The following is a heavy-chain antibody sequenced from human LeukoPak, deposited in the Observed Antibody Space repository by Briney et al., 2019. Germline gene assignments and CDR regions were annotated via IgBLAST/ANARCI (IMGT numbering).Heavy chain of an antibody. CDR1: GFTFSNYG. CDR3: ARDQYSGHWYYALDI. Sequence: GGSLRLSCAASGFTFSNYGMYWVRQAPGKGLEWVAIISYDGNDKYYADSVKGRFTISRDNAKNSLYLQMNSLRDEDTAVYYCARDQYSGHWYYALDIWGQGTMVTVSS. D-gene: IGHD6-19*01. J-gene: IGHJ3*02. CDR2: ISYDGNDK. V-gene: IGHV3-30*03.